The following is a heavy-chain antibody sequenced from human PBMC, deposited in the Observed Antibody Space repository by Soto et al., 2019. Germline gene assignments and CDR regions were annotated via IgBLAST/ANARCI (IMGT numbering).Heavy chain of an antibody. J-gene: IGHJ5*02. CDR1: GFTFSSYA. Sequence: PGGSLRLSCAASGFTFSSYAMSWVRQAPGKGLEWVSAISGSGGSTYYADSVKGRFTISRDNSKNTLYLQMNSLRAEDTAVYYCAKDPGDIVVVPAATNWFDPWGQGTLVTVSS. CDR3: AKDPGDIVVVPAATNWFDP. D-gene: IGHD2-2*01. V-gene: IGHV3-23*01. CDR2: ISGSGGST.